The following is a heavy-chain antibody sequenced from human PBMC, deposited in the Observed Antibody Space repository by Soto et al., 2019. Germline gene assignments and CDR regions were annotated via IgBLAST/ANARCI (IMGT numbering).Heavy chain of an antibody. Sequence: GGSLRLSCAASGFTFSSYWMHWVRQVPEKGLVWVSRINSDGSITNYADAVKGRFTISRDNVKNTLYLQMNSLGVDDTAVYSCVRGGGGGLFEHWGQGVLVTVSS. J-gene: IGHJ4*02. V-gene: IGHV3-74*01. CDR1: GFTFSSYW. CDR2: INSDGSIT. CDR3: VRGGGGGLFEH. D-gene: IGHD2-21*01.